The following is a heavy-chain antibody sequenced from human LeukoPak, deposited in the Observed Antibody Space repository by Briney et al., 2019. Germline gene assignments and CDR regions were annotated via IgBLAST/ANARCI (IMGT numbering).Heavy chain of an antibody. Sequence: SSETLSLTCAVYGGSFSGYYWSWIRQPPRKGLEWIGEINHSGSTNYNPSLKSRVTISVDTSKNQFSLKLSSVTAADTAVYYCARKIAAAGSSPYFDYWGQGTLVTVSS. J-gene: IGHJ4*02. CDR2: INHSGST. CDR1: GGSFSGYY. V-gene: IGHV4-34*01. D-gene: IGHD6-13*01. CDR3: ARKIAAAGSSPYFDY.